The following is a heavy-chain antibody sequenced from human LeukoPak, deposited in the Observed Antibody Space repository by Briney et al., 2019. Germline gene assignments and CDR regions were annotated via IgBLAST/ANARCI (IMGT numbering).Heavy chain of an antibody. J-gene: IGHJ4*02. CDR2: ISADGSYT. V-gene: IGHV3-11*05. CDR3: ASDQVSGVFDY. Sequence: PGGSLRLSCAASGFIFSGFYINWIRHSPGKGLEWLAYISADGSYTTYGDSVKGRFTISRDNAKNSVSLQMNSLRAEDTAVYCCASDQVSGVFDYWGQGAQVTIS. D-gene: IGHD5/OR15-5a*01. CDR1: GFIFSGFY.